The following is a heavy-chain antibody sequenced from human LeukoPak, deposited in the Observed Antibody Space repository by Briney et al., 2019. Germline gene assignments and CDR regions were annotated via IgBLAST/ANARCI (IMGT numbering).Heavy chain of an antibody. CDR1: GGTFSSYA. J-gene: IGHJ5*02. V-gene: IGHV1-69*13. CDR3: ARIVGYSSSWYGPHSGP. CDR2: IIPIFGTA. Sequence: ASVKVSCKASGGTFSSYAISWVRQAPGQGLEWMGGIIPIFGTANYAQKFQGRVTITADESTSTAYMELSSLRSEDTAVYYCARIVGYSSSWYGPHSGPWGQGTLVTASS. D-gene: IGHD6-13*01.